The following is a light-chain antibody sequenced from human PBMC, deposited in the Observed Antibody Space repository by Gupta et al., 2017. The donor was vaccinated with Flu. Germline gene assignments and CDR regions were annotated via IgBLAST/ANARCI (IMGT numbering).Light chain of an antibody. CDR1: QSSSSW. CDR3: QQYNSYSPRYT. CDR2: KAS. J-gene: IGKJ2*01. Sequence: RVTNTCRASQSSSSWLAWYRQKPGKAPKLLIYKASSLESGVPARFSGSGSGTEFTLTISSLQPDDFATYYCQQYNSYSPRYTFGQGTKLEIK. V-gene: IGKV1-5*03.